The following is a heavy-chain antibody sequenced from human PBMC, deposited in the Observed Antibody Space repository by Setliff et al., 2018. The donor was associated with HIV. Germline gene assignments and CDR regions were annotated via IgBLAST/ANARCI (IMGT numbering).Heavy chain of an antibody. CDR2: IYHSGST. J-gene: IGHJ6*03. V-gene: IGHV4-38-2*01. CDR3: ARGGATINYNYYYMDV. D-gene: IGHD5-12*01. Sequence: LSLTCAVSGSSISSGYYWGWIRQPPGKGMEWIGTIYHSGSTYYNPSLKSRVTISVDTSKNKFSLKLSSVTAADTAVYYCARGGATINYNYYYMDVWGKGTTVTVSS. CDR1: GSSISSGYY.